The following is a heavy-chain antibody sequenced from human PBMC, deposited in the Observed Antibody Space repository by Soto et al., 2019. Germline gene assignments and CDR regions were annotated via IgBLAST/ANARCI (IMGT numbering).Heavy chain of an antibody. Sequence: EVPLVESGGGLVKPGGSLRLSFAASGFTFSAYTMNWVRQAPGKELEWVSSLDPSSTYIYYADSVKGRFTLSRDNAKNSLFLRLNSLRADDTALYYCVRGSYGDYDSWGQGTLVTVSS. CDR2: LDPSSTYI. D-gene: IGHD4-17*01. CDR1: GFTFSAYT. V-gene: IGHV3-21*02. J-gene: IGHJ5*01. CDR3: VRGSYGDYDS.